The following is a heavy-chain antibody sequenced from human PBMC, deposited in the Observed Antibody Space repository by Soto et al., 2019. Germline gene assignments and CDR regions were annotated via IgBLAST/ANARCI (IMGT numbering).Heavy chain of an antibody. Sequence: GGSLRLSCAASGFTFSSYSMNWVRQAPGKGLEWVSSISSSSSYIYYADSVKGRFTISRDNAKNSLYLQMNSPRAEDTAVYYCARDSGTTKAYYYYYYGMDVWGQGTTVTVSS. D-gene: IGHD1-1*01. CDR2: ISSSSSYI. CDR1: GFTFSSYS. J-gene: IGHJ6*02. CDR3: ARDSGTTKAYYYYYYGMDV. V-gene: IGHV3-21*01.